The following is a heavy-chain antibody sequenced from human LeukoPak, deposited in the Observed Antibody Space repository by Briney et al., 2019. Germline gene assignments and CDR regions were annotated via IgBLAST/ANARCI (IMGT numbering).Heavy chain of an antibody. CDR3: AKGISGYYDSSAYDY. J-gene: IGHJ4*02. CDR2: ISGTGGST. D-gene: IGHD3-22*01. Sequence: GGSLRLSCAASGFTFSSYALSWVRLPPGKVLEWVSSISGTGGSTYYADSVKGRFTISRDNSKNTLYLQMNSLRAEDTAVYYCAKGISGYYDSSAYDYWGQGTLVTVSS. V-gene: IGHV3-23*01. CDR1: GFTFSSYA.